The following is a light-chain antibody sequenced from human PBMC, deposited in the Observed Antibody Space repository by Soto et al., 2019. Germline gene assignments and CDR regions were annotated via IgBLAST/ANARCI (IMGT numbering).Light chain of an antibody. V-gene: IGKV3D-20*01. CDR2: DAS. CDR1: QTITYNF. J-gene: IGKJ4*02. CDR3: QHYGESSST. Sequence: EIVLTQPPGTLSLSPGEVATLSCGASQTITYNFLAWYQKKPRVAPRLLVYDASNRATGVPARFSGSASGEDFTLTSSTLAPEYAAVYCCQHYGESSSTFGGGTRVEI.